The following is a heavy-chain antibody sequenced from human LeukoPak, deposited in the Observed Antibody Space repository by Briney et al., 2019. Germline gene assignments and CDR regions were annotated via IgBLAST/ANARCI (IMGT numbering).Heavy chain of an antibody. D-gene: IGHD2-2*03. CDR1: GASIGNYY. CDR3: ARGRWKTGMDSPYYFDF. CDR2: THTSGSA. Sequence: SETLSLTCTVSGASIGNYYWSWIRPPAGKGLEWIGRTHTSGSANYNPSLKSRVTMSVDTSKNQFSLKLTSVTAADTAVYYCARGRWKTGMDSPYYFDFWGQGTLVTVSS. J-gene: IGHJ4*02. V-gene: IGHV4-4*07.